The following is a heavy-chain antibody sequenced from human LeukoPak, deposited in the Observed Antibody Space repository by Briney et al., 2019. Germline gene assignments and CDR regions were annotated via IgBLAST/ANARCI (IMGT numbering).Heavy chain of an antibody. D-gene: IGHD2-15*01. V-gene: IGHV3-30*18. CDR3: AKGLLGYCSGGSCHIDY. J-gene: IGHJ4*02. Sequence: GVSLRLSCAASGFTFSSYGMHWVRQAPGKGLEWVAVISYDGSNKYYADSVKGRFTISRDNSKNTLYLQMNSLRAEDTAVYYCAKGLLGYCSGGSCHIDYWGQGTLVTVSS. CDR2: ISYDGSNK. CDR1: GFTFSSYG.